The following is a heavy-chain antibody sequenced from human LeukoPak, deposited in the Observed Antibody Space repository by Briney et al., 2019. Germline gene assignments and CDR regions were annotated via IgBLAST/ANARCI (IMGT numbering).Heavy chain of an antibody. CDR2: INPNSGGT. Sequence: ASVKVSCKASGYTFTGYYMHWVRQAPGQGLEWMGWINPNSGGTNYAQKFQGRVTMTRDTSISTAYMELSRLRSDDTAGYYCARDSGSGSSVWFDPWGQGTLVTVSS. V-gene: IGHV1-2*02. CDR1: GYTFTGYY. J-gene: IGHJ5*02. CDR3: ARDSGSGSSVWFDP. D-gene: IGHD3-10*01.